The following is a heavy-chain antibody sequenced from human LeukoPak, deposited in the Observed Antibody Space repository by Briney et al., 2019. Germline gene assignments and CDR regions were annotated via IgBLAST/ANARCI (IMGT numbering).Heavy chain of an antibody. CDR1: GGSFSGYY. CDR2: IYHSGST. D-gene: IGHD5-18*01. J-gene: IGHJ4*02. CDR3: ARGRYSYGPYGY. V-gene: IGHV4-34*01. Sequence: PSETLSLTCAVYGGSFSGYYWSWIRQPPGKGLEWIGSIYHSGSTYYSPSLKSRVTISVDTSKNQFSLKLSSVTAADTAVYYCARGRYSYGPYGYWGQGTLVTASS.